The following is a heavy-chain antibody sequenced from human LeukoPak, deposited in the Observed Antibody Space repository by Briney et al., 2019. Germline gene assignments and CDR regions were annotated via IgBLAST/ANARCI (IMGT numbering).Heavy chain of an antibody. CDR3: GRAYDFSRH. V-gene: IGHV3-23*01. J-gene: IGHJ4*02. CDR1: GFTFSSYD. Sequence: PGGSLRLSCAASGFTFSSYDMSWVRQAPGKGLEWVSAISGSGDSTYYADSVKGRFTISRDNSKNTLFLQMNSLRAEDTALYYCGRAYDFSRHWGQGTLVTVSS. D-gene: IGHD3-3*01. CDR2: ISGSGDST.